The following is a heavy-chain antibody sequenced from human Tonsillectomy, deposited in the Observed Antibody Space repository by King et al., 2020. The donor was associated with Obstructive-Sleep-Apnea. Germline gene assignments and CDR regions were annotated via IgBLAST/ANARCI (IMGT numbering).Heavy chain of an antibody. CDR2: IYYSGST. J-gene: IGHJ3*02. CDR1: GGSISSYY. CDR3: ATYGSGSYHDAFDI. D-gene: IGHD3-10*01. V-gene: IGHV4-59*08. Sequence: QLQESGPGLVKPSETLSPTCTVSGGSISSYYWSWIRQPPGKGLEWIGYIYYSGSTNYNPSLKSRVTISVDTSKNQFSLKLSSVTAADTAVYYCATYGSGSYHDAFDIWGQGTMVTVSS.